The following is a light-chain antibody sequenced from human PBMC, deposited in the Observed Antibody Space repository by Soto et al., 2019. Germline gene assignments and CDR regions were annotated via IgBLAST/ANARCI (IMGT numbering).Light chain of an antibody. Sequence: DIVMTQSPDSLAVSLGERATINCKSSQSVLYSSNNKNYLAWYQQKPGQPPKLLIYWASTRESGVPDRFSGSGSGTDFTLTINSLQAEDVAVYFCQQYYNNPRTFGQGTKVDIK. J-gene: IGKJ2*01. CDR1: QSVLYSSNNKNY. V-gene: IGKV4-1*01. CDR2: WAS. CDR3: QQYYNNPRT.